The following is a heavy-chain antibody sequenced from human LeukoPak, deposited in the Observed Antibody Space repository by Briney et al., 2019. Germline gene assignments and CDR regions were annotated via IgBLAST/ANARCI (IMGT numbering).Heavy chain of an antibody. CDR2: IKQDGSEK. J-gene: IGHJ3*02. CDR1: GFTFSYYW. D-gene: IGHD2-2*01. V-gene: IGHV3-7*01. CDR3: ARGLDCSSTSCYGLYAFDI. Sequence: TGGSLRLSCAASGFTFSYYWMSWVRQAPGKGLEWVANIKQDGSEKYYVDSVKGRFTISRDNAKNSLYLQMNSLRAEDTAVYYCARGLDCSSTSCYGLYAFDIWGQGTMVTVSS.